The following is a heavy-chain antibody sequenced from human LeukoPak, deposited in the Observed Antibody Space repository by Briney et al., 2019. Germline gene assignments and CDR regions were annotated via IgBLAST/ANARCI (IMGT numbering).Heavy chain of an antibody. Sequence: SQTLSLTCTLSGGSITSGRYYWTWIRQHPQRGLEWIGYVSYSGSTNYNSSLKSRLTISADTSKNQFYLRLTSVTAADTAVYYCARDPRGDITGTTFDRWGQGTLVTVPS. CDR3: ARDPRGDITGTTFDR. D-gene: IGHD1-20*01. CDR2: VSYSGST. CDR1: GGSITSGRYY. V-gene: IGHV4-31*03. J-gene: IGHJ5*02.